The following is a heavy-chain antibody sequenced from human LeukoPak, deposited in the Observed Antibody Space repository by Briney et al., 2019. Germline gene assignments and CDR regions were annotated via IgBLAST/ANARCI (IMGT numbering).Heavy chain of an antibody. CDR2: IKQDGRGK. CDR3: ARETEAFDI. J-gene: IGHJ3*02. CDR1: GFTFSSHW. Sequence: PGGSLRLSCAASGFTFSSHWMSWVRQAPGKGLEWVANIKQDGRGKYYVDSVKGRFTISRDNAKNSLFLQMNSLRAEDTAVYYCARETEAFDIWGQGTMVTVSS. V-gene: IGHV3-7*01.